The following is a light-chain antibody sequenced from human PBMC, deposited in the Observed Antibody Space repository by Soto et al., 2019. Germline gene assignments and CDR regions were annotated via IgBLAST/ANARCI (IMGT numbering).Light chain of an antibody. J-gene: IGKJ1*01. CDR2: GAF. V-gene: IGKV3-15*01. CDR1: QSLSSN. Sequence: EIVMTQSPATLSVSPGERATLSCRASQSLSSNLAWYQQKPGQAPRLLIVGAFTRATGIPARFSGSGSGTGFTLTISSPQSEDFAVYYCQQYNNWPWTFGQGTKVEIK. CDR3: QQYNNWPWT.